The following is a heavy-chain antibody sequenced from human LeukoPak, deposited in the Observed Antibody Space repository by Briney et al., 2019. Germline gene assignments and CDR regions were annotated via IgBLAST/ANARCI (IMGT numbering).Heavy chain of an antibody. V-gene: IGHV4-59*01. CDR1: GCSISSYY. J-gene: IGHJ4*02. CDR3: ARINRQYYDSSGYYSYYFDY. CDR2: IYYSGST. Sequence: SETLSLTCTASGCSISSYYWSWIRQPPGKGLEGIGDIYYSGSTNYNPYLKRRVTISVDTSKNQFSLKLSSVTAADTAVYYCARINRQYYDSSGYYSYYFDYWGQGTLVTVSS. D-gene: IGHD3-22*01.